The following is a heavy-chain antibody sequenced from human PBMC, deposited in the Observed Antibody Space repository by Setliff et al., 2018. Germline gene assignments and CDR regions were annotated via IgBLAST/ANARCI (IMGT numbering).Heavy chain of an antibody. Sequence: SETLSLTCTVSGGSVSTYSWSWIRQSPGKGLDWIGYIFYSGETYYNPSFKSRVSMSVDTSNDQFSLSLTSVTAADTAVYYCARGSGRGYSYGLFDYWGRGALVTVSS. CDR1: GGSVSTYS. CDR3: ARGSGRGYSYGLFDY. CDR2: IFYSGET. J-gene: IGHJ4*02. D-gene: IGHD5-18*01. V-gene: IGHV4-59*02.